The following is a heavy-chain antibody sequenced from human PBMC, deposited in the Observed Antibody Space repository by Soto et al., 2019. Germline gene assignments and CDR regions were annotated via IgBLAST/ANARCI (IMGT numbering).Heavy chain of an antibody. CDR3: ARAGWRSSSSFDY. CDR1: GGSISSYY. V-gene: IGHV4-59*01. Sequence: QVQLQESGPGLVKPSETLSLTCTVSGGSISSYYWSWIRQPPGKGLEWIGYIYYSVSTNYNPSLKSRVTISVDTSKNQFSLKLSSVTAADTAVYYCARAGWRSSSSFDYWGQGTLVTVSS. D-gene: IGHD6-6*01. J-gene: IGHJ4*02. CDR2: IYYSVST.